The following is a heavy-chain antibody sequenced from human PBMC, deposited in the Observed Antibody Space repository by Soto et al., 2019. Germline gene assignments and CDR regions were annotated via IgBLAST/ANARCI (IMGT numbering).Heavy chain of an antibody. V-gene: IGHV1-46*01. CDR2: INPSGGST. J-gene: IGHJ1*01. D-gene: IGHD3-9*01. CDR3: ARDGGGYFGFQH. Sequence: ASVKVSCKAPGYTFTSSYMPWVRQAPGHGLECMGIINPSGGSTSYAQKFQGRVNMTRDTSTSTVYMELSSLRSEDTALYYCARDGGGYFGFQHWGQVTLVTVSS. CDR1: GYTFTSSY.